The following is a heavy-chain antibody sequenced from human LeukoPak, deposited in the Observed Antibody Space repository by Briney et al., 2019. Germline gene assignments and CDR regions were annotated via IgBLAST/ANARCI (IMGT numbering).Heavy chain of an antibody. Sequence: GGSLRLSCAASGFTFSSYAMSWVRQAPGKGLEWVSAISGSGGSTYYADSVKGRFTISRDNSKNTLYLQMNSLRAEDTAVYYCAKDDGTEEATVTTSDFDYWGQGTLVTVSS. CDR2: ISGSGGST. J-gene: IGHJ4*02. V-gene: IGHV3-23*01. D-gene: IGHD4-17*01. CDR3: AKDDGTEEATVTTSDFDY. CDR1: GFTFSSYA.